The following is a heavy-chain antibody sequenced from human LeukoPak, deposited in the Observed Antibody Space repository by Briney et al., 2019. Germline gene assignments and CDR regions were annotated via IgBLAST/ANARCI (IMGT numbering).Heavy chain of an antibody. CDR2: IRSDGNDK. D-gene: IGHD3-10*01. CDR3: AKDTPGFGGDDFVH. CDR1: GFTFRTYA. J-gene: IGHJ4*02. Sequence: GGSLRLSCAASGFTFRTYAMHWVRQAPGKELEWVSFIRSDGNDKFYADSVKGRFTISRDNSKDTLYLQMNSLRTEDTAVYYCAKDTPGFGGDDFVHWGQGTLVTVSS. V-gene: IGHV3-30*02.